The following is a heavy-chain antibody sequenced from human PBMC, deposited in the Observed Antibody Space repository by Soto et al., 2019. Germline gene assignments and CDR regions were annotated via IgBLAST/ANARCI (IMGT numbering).Heavy chain of an antibody. V-gene: IGHV4-4*02. CDR3: AREKLVPYYYYGMDV. D-gene: IGHD6-13*01. CDR1: GGSISSSNW. J-gene: IGHJ6*02. CDR2: IYHSGST. Sequence: SETLSLTCAVSGGSISSSNWWSWVRQPPGKGLEWIGEIYHSGSTNYNPSLKSRVTISVDKSKNQFSPKLSSVTAADTAVYYCAREKLVPYYYYGMDVWGQGTTVTVSS.